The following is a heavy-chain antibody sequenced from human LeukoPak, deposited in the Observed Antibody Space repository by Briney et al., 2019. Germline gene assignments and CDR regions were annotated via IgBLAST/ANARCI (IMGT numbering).Heavy chain of an antibody. D-gene: IGHD3-10*01. Sequence: PSETLSLTCTVSGGSISSSSYYWGWIRQPPGKGLEWIGSMYNGGSTYYNPSLKSRVTISVDMSKNQFSLKLSSVTAADTAVYYCARAFGSGYVFDIWGQGTVVSVSS. CDR2: MYNGGST. CDR1: GGSISSSSYY. CDR3: ARAFGSGYVFDI. J-gene: IGHJ3*02. V-gene: IGHV4-39*07.